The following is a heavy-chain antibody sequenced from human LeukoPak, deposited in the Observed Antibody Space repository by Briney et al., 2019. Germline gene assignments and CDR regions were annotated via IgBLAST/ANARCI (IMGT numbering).Heavy chain of an antibody. Sequence: PSETLSLTCAVYGGSFSGYYWSWIRQPPGKGLEWIGEVNHTGATNYNPSLKSRVSISIGTSKNQFSLNLISVTAADTAAYYCASRRAMVRGTIFWYFDLWGRGTLVTVSS. CDR1: GGSFSGYY. CDR3: ASRRAMVRGTIFWYFDL. CDR2: VNHTGAT. D-gene: IGHD3-10*01. V-gene: IGHV4-34*01. J-gene: IGHJ2*01.